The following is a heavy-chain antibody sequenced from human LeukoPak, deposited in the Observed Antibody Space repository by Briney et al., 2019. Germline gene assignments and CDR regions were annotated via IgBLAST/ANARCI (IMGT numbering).Heavy chain of an antibody. CDR3: VRGWSGYYAVDY. Sequence: GGSLRLSCAASGFTLSSYWTHWVRQAPGKGLVWVSRIKTDGSSTNYADSVKGRFTISRDNAKNTVYLQMNSLRAEDTAVYYCVRGWSGYYAVDYWGQGILVTVSS. J-gene: IGHJ4*02. V-gene: IGHV3-74*01. CDR1: GFTLSSYW. D-gene: IGHD3-3*01. CDR2: IKTDGSST.